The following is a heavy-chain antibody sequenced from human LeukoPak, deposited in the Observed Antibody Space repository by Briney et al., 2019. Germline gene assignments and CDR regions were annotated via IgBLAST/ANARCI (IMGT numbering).Heavy chain of an antibody. D-gene: IGHD4-17*01. V-gene: IGHV4-4*07. CDR1: GVSISSYY. CDR2: IYTSGST. J-gene: IGHJ5*02. CDR3: ARDTVTFDP. Sequence: MASETLSLICTVSGVSISSYYWSWIRQPAGKGLEWIGRIYTSGSTSYNPSLKSRVTMSVDTSKNQFSLRLSSVTAADTAVYYCARDTVTFDPWGQGTLVTVSS.